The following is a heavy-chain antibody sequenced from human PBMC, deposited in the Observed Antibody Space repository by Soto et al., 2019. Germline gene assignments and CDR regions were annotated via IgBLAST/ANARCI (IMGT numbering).Heavy chain of an antibody. Sequence: SETLALTCTVSGGSISSYYWSWIRQPPGKGLEWIGYIYYSGSTNYNPSLKSRVTISVDTSKNQFSLKLSSVTAADTAVYYCARRILWFGELSDAFDIWGKGTMVTVSS. D-gene: IGHD3-10*01. CDR3: ARRILWFGELSDAFDI. V-gene: IGHV4-59*08. J-gene: IGHJ3*02. CDR1: GGSISSYY. CDR2: IYYSGST.